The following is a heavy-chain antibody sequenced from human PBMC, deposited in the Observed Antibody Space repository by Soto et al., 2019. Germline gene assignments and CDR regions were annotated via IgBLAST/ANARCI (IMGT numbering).Heavy chain of an antibody. CDR3: ARVRLPAPGSPWGF. CDR1: GYTDTGYY. J-gene: IGHJ4*02. Sequence: QVQLVQSGAEVKRPGASVKVSCKASGYTDTGYYIHWVRQAPGQGLGWMGWINPDSGGTNSAQKFQGRVSMTRDASISTAYMDLTNLRSDDTAVYFCARVRLPAPGSPWGFWGQGSLVTVSS. D-gene: IGHD2-2*01. V-gene: IGHV1-2*02. CDR2: INPDSGGT.